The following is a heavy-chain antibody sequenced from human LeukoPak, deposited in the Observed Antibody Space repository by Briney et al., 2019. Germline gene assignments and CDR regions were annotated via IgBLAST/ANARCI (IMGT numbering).Heavy chain of an antibody. CDR1: GYTFTSYA. CDR2: INAGNGNT. Sequence: ASVKVSCKASGYTFTSYAMHWVRQAPGQRLEWMGWINAGNGNTKYSQEFQGRVTITRDTSASTAYMELRSLRSDDTAVYYCARAGSGSYYYYMDVWGKGTTVTISS. J-gene: IGHJ6*03. CDR3: ARAGSGSYYYYMDV. V-gene: IGHV1-3*01. D-gene: IGHD3-10*01.